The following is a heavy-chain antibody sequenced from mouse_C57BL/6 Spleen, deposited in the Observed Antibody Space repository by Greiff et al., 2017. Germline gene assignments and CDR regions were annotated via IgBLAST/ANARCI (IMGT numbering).Heavy chain of an antibody. CDR1: GYTFTDYE. D-gene: IGHD1-1*01. CDR3: TREDGSIFDY. V-gene: IGHV1-15*01. CDR2: IDPETGGT. J-gene: IGHJ2*01. Sequence: QVQLQQSGAELVRPGASVTLSCKASGYTFTDYEMHWVKQTPVHGLEWIGAIDPETGGTAYNQKFKGKAILTADKSSSTAYMELRSLTSADAAVYYCTREDGSIFDYWGQGTTLTVSS.